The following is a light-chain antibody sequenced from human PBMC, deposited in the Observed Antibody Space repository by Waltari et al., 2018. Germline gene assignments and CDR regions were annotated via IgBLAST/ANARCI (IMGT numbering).Light chain of an antibody. CDR1: QSLLYSSNNKNS. V-gene: IGKV4-1*01. CDR3: QQYYSTPLT. CDR2: LAS. J-gene: IGKJ4*01. Sequence: DIVMTQSPDSLAVSLGARATINCKSSQSLLYSSNNKNSLAWYQQKPGQPPKLLIYLASSRESWVPDRFSASGSGTDFTLTISSLQAEDVAVYYCQQYYSTPLTFGGGTKVEIK.